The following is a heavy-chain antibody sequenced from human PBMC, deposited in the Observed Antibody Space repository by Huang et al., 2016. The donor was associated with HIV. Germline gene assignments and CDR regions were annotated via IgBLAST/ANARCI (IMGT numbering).Heavy chain of an antibody. CDR2: IKSKTDGGTT. Sequence: EVQLVESGGGLVKPGGSLSLSCAASGFTFSNAWMSWFRQAPGKGLEWVGRIKSKTDGGTTDYAAPVKGRFTISRDDSKNTLYLQMNSLKTEDTAVYYCTTESESSGWTMDHDAFDIWGQGTMVTVSS. CDR1: GFTFSNAW. D-gene: IGHD6-19*01. J-gene: IGHJ3*02. CDR3: TTESESSGWTMDHDAFDI. V-gene: IGHV3-15*01.